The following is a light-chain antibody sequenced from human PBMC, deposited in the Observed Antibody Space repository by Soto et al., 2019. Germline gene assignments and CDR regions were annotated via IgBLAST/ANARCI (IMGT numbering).Light chain of an antibody. J-gene: IGKJ5*01. CDR1: QSISNW. CDR3: QQYGSSAPIT. CDR2: HAS. Sequence: DIQMTQSPSTLSASVGDTVTITCRASQSISNWLAWYQQKPGTAPKVLIYHASNLQSGVPSRFSGSGSETDFTLTISRLEPEDFALYYCQQYGSSAPITFGQGTRLEIK. V-gene: IGKV1-5*01.